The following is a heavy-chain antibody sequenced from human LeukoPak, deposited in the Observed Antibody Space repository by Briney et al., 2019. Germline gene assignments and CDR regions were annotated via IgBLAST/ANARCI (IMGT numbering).Heavy chain of an antibody. CDR3: AKQSDDDAFDI. CDR1: GFTFANYA. D-gene: IGHD2-21*01. V-gene: IGHV3-23*01. CDR2: IRGRGGRT. Sequence: PGGSLRLSCATSGFTFANYAMHWVRQAPGKGLEWVSAIRGRGGRTYYADSVKGRFTISRDSSKNTLYLQMSSLRADDMAVYYCAKQSDDDAFDIWGQGTVVTISS. J-gene: IGHJ3*02.